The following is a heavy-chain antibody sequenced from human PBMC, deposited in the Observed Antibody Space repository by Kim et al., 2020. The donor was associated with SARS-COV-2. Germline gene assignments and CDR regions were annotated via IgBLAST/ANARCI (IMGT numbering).Heavy chain of an antibody. J-gene: IGHJ1*01. D-gene: IGHD3-22*01. V-gene: IGHV3-23*01. Sequence: AGSVEGRFIISRDKSKNTLHRQMNSLRVEDTAVYYCAKYFGSSGSEFHHWGQGTLVTVSS. CDR3: AKYFGSSGSEFHH.